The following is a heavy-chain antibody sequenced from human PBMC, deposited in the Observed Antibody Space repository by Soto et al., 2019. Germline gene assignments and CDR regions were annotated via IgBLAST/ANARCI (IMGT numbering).Heavy chain of an antibody. J-gene: IGHJ4*02. Sequence: QVQLVQSGAEVKKPGASVKVSCKASGYTFTSYAMHWVRQAPGQRLEWMGWINAGNGNTKYSQKFQGRVTIIRDTSASTAYMELSRLRSDDTAVYYCARGASPLIDYWGQGALVTVSS. V-gene: IGHV1-3*01. CDR1: GYTFTSYA. CDR3: ARGASPLIDY. CDR2: INAGNGNT.